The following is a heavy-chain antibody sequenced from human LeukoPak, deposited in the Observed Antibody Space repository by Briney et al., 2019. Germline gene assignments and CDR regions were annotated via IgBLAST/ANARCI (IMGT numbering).Heavy chain of an antibody. D-gene: IGHD6-19*01. V-gene: IGHV3-30*03. CDR3: ARDHSYSSGWYPDF. CDR1: GFTFSTYG. CDR2: ILFDGINK. J-gene: IGHJ4*02. Sequence: GGSLRLSCAASGFTFSTYGMHWVRQAPGKGLEWVAVILFDGINKYYADSVKGRFTVSRDNFKNTLYLQMNSLRGEDTAVYYCARDHSYSSGWYPDFWGQGTLVTVSS.